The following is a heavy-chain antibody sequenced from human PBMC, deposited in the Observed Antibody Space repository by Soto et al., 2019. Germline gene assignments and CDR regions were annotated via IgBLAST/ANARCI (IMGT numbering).Heavy chain of an antibody. Sequence: EVQLLESGGGLIQPGGSLRLSCAASGFTFSGYAMNWVRQAPGKGLEWVSAISSSGSSTYYADSVKGRFTISRDNSRDTLYLLMNSLRAEDTAVYYCAKDQWGSYSGQGTLVTVSS. D-gene: IGHD3-16*01. V-gene: IGHV3-23*01. CDR3: AKDQWGSY. CDR1: GFTFSGYA. CDR2: ISSSGSST. J-gene: IGHJ4*02.